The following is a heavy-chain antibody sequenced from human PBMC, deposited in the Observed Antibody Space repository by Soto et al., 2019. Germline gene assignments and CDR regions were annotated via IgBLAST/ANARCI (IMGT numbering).Heavy chain of an antibody. V-gene: IGHV4-59*01. Sequence: SETLSLTCTVSGGSISSYYWNWIRQSPGKGLEWIGYIYNSGSTNYNPSLKSRVTISVDTSKNQFSLKLSSVTAADPAVYYFARVVSNHGSPAADYWGRGSGATVSS. CDR2: IYNSGST. J-gene: IGHJ4*02. CDR1: GGSISSYY. D-gene: IGHD1-1*01. CDR3: ARVVSNHGSPAADY.